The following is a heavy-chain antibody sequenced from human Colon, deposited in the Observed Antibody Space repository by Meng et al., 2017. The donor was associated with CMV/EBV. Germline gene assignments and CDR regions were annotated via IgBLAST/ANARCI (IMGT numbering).Heavy chain of an antibody. Sequence: GESLKISCAASGFTVSGNYVSWVRQAPGKGLEWVSLIYPVGSTYYADSVKGQFTISRDNSKNTVYLQMNSLRVEDTAVYYCARGVIAVGQRHYFDVWGQGTLVTVSS. CDR3: ARGVIAVGQRHYFDV. D-gene: IGHD6-19*01. V-gene: IGHV3-53*01. CDR1: GFTVSGNY. J-gene: IGHJ4*02. CDR2: IYPVGST.